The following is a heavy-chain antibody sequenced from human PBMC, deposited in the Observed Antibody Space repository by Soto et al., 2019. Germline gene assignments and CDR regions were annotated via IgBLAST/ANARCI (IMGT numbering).Heavy chain of an antibody. D-gene: IGHD2-2*01. Sequence: GGSLRLSCAASGFTFSDYYMSWIRQAPGKGLERVSYISSSGSTIYYADSVKGRFTISRDNAKNSLYLQMNSLRAEDTAVYYCARNLRVTAPYYYYYYMDVWGKGTTVTVSS. CDR1: GFTFSDYY. CDR3: ARNLRVTAPYYYYYYMDV. CDR2: ISSSGSTI. V-gene: IGHV3-11*01. J-gene: IGHJ6*03.